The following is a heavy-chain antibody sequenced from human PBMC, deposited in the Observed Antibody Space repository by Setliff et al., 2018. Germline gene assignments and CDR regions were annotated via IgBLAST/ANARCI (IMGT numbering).Heavy chain of an antibody. J-gene: IGHJ6*03. CDR1: GGSISSGDYY. Sequence: PSETLSLTCTVSGGSISSGDYYWSWIRQPPGKGLEWIGEINHSGSTNYNPSLKSRVTISVDTSKNQFSLKLSSVTAADTAVYYCAREQWLDPPGYYYMDVWAKGTTVTVSS. CDR2: INHSGST. CDR3: AREQWLDPPGYYYMDV. V-gene: IGHV4-39*07. D-gene: IGHD6-19*01.